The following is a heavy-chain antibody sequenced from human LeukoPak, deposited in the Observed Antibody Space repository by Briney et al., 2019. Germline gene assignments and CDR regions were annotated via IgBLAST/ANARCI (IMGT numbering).Heavy chain of an antibody. Sequence: SVKVSCKXSGGTFSSYAISWVRQAPGQGLEWMGRIIPIFGTANYAQKFQGRVTITTDESTSTAYMELSSLRPEDTAVYYCARDHRYYYDSSGYYDYNWFDPWGQGTLVTVSS. CDR3: ARDHRYYYDSSGYYDYNWFDP. V-gene: IGHV1-69*05. CDR1: GGTFSSYA. J-gene: IGHJ5*02. CDR2: IIPIFGTA. D-gene: IGHD3-22*01.